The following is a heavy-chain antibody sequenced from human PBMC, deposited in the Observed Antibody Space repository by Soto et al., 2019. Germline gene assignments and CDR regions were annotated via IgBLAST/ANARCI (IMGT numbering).Heavy chain of an antibody. CDR3: ARVGYCISTSCYTHFDY. CDR1: GGSISSGGYS. D-gene: IGHD2-2*02. V-gene: IGHV4-30-2*01. Sequence: PSETLSLTCAVSGGSISSGGYSWSWIRQPPGKGLEWIGYIYHSGSTYYNPSLKSRVTISVDRSKNQFSLKLSSVTAADTALYYCARVGYCISTSCYTHFDYWGQGTLVTVSS. CDR2: IYHSGST. J-gene: IGHJ4*02.